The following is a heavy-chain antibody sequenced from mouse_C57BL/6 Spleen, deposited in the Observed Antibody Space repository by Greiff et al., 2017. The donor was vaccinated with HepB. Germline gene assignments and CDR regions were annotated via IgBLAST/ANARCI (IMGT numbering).Heavy chain of an antibody. CDR3: ARSGGLRLFDY. J-gene: IGHJ2*01. D-gene: IGHD2-2*01. V-gene: IGHV1-80*01. CDR1: GYAFSSYW. CDR2: IYPGDGDT. Sequence: QVQLQQSGAELVKPGASVKISCKASGYAFSSYWMNWVKQRPGKGLEWIGQIYPGDGDTNYNGKFKGKATLTADKSSSTAYMQLRSLTSEDSAVYFCARSGGLRLFDYWGQGTTLTVSS.